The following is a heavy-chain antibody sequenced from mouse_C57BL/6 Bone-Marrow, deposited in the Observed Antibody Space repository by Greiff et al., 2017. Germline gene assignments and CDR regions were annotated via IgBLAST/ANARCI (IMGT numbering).Heavy chain of an antibody. CDR1: GYTFTSYW. CDR2: IDPSDSYT. Sequence: QVQLQQPGAELVRPGTSVKLSCKASGYTFTSYWMHWVKQRPGQGLEWIGVIDPSDSYTNYNQKFKGKATLTVDTSSSTAYMQLSSLTSEDSAVYYCGRGESFAYWGQGTLVTVSA. CDR3: GRGESFAY. V-gene: IGHV1-59*01. J-gene: IGHJ3*01.